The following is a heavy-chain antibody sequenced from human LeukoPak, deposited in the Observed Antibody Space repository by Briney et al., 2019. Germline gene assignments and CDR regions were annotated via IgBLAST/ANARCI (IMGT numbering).Heavy chain of an antibody. CDR2: VSSSGSTI. CDR3: ASPVNSGYDRATFDY. D-gene: IGHD5-12*01. Sequence: GGSLILSCATSGFTFSSYSMNWVRQAPGKGLGWVSYVSSSGSTIYYADSAKGRFTISRDNAKNSLYLQMNSLRDEDTAVYYCASPVNSGYDRATFDYWGQGTLVTVSS. V-gene: IGHV3-48*02. CDR1: GFTFSSYS. J-gene: IGHJ4*02.